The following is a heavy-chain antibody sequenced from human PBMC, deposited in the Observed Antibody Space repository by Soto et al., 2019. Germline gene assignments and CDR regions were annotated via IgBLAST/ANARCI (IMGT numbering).Heavy chain of an antibody. J-gene: IGHJ4*02. CDR1: GFTFSSYW. D-gene: IGHD3-10*01. CDR3: VRDAHRGGDFDY. V-gene: IGHV3-7*04. CDR2: IKPDGSEK. Sequence: EVQLVESGGGLVQPGGSLRLSCAASGFTFSSYWMVWVRQAPGKGLEWVANIKPDGSEKYYVDSVKGRFTISRDNARKSRYLQMNSLRAEDTAVYYCVRDAHRGGDFDYWGQGTLVTVSS.